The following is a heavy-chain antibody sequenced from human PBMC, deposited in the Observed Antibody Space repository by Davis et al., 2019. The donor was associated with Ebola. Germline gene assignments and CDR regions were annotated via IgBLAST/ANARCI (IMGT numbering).Heavy chain of an antibody. CDR2: ITYDGSKK. CDR1: GITFSNSA. J-gene: IGHJ6*02. D-gene: IGHD2-21*01. V-gene: IGHV3-30*03. CDR3: VTRRLHCVGTVCYPYEYYYYAMDV. Sequence: PGGSLRLSCEVSGITFSNSAMHWVRQASGKGPEWVAFITYDGSKKFFADSVRGRFTISRDNSKNMLYLQLNRLESEDTAVYYCVTRRLHCVGTVCYPYEYYYYAMDVWGQGTTVIVSS.